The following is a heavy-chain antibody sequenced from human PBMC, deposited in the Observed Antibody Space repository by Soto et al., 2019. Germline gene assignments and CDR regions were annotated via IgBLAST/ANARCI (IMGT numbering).Heavy chain of an antibody. CDR1: GASMSEYF. Sequence: SETLSLTCTVSGASMSEYFWSWIRQSPGKGLEWIGYIYYLGSTDYNPSLKSRVTISVDTSKRQFSLRLTSVTAADTAVYYCARDGYDGSGSPYPDFWGPGTQVTVSS. D-gene: IGHD3-10*01. J-gene: IGHJ4*02. CDR3: ARDGYDGSGSPYPDF. V-gene: IGHV4-59*01. CDR2: IYYLGST.